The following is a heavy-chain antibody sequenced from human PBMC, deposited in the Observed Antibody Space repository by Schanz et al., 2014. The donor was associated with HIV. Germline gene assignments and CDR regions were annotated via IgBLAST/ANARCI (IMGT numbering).Heavy chain of an antibody. CDR1: GYTFTSYG. D-gene: IGHD2-8*01. Sequence: VQLVQSGAEVKKPGASVRVSCKASGYTFTSYGINWVRQAPGQGLEWVGWMNPRSGNTGYAQKFQGRVALTRNTSLTTAYMELSSLTSDDTAVYYCTRGARDCSNGVCGGTYFDYWGQGTLVTVSS. CDR2: MNPRSGNT. J-gene: IGHJ4*02. V-gene: IGHV1-8*01. CDR3: TRGARDCSNGVCGGTYFDY.